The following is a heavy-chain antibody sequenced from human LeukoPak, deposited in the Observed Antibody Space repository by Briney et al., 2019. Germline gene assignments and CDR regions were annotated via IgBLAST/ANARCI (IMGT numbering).Heavy chain of an antibody. CDR2: IIPIFGIA. D-gene: IGHD2-8*01. CDR1: GGTFSSYA. CDR3: ARDPSRDIVLMVYADVYGMDV. J-gene: IGHJ6*02. V-gene: IGHV1-69*04. Sequence: SVKVTCKASGGTFSSYAISWVRQAPGQGLEWMGRIIPIFGIANYAQKFQGRVTITADKSTSTAYMELSSLRSEDTAVYYCARDPSRDIVLMVYADVYGMDVWGQGTTVTVSS.